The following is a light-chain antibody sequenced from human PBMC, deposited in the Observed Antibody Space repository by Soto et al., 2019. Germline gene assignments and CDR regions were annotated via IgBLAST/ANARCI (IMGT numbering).Light chain of an antibody. V-gene: IGKV3-15*01. J-gene: IGKJ1*01. CDR1: HYVYSN. CDR3: QQYHNLWT. CDR2: RAS. Sequence: EIVMTQSPATLSVSPGERATLSCTASHYVYSNVAWFQQSPGQAPRLLIYRASTRATGTPARFSGSGSGTEFTLTITSLQSEDFALYYCQQYHNLWTFGQGTKVDIK.